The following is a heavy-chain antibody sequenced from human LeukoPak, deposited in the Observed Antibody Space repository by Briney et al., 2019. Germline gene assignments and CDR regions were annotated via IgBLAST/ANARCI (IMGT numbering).Heavy chain of an antibody. CDR3: TTRRQDGW. V-gene: IGHV3-15*01. CDR1: GFTFSHAW. CDR2: IKSKSDGGTI. Sequence: GGSLRLSCVGSGFTFSHAWMSWVRQAPGKGLEWVGRIKSKSDGGTIDYAAPLKGRFTISRDDSRNTLYLQMNSLKTEDTAVYYCTTRRQDGWWGQGTLVTVS. J-gene: IGHJ4*02. D-gene: IGHD2-15*01.